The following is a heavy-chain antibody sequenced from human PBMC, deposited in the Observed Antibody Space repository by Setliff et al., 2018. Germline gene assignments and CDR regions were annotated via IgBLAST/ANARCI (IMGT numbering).Heavy chain of an antibody. CDR2: IYYRGDT. D-gene: IGHD1-1*01. CDR3: ARTGTYRYFDY. J-gene: IGHJ4*02. Sequence: KTSETLSLTCTVSGASLSSGTYYWGWIRQPPGKGLEWIGRIYYRGDTYYNASLKGRLTISVDTAQNQFSLRLTAVTAAATAVYYCARTGTYRYFDYWGQGALVTVSS. CDR1: GASLSSGTYY. V-gene: IGHV4-39*01.